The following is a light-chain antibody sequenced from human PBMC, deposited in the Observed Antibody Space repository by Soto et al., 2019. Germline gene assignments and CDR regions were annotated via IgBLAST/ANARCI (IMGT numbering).Light chain of an antibody. CDR3: QQYYSYLT. J-gene: IGKJ1*01. CDR2: DAS. V-gene: IGKV1-5*01. Sequence: DIQMTQSPSTLSASVGDRVTITCRASQSVSNWLAWYQQKSGKAPKLLIYDASSLQSGVPSRFSGSGSGTEIALTISSLQPDDFATYCCQQYYSYLTFGQGTKVDIK. CDR1: QSVSNW.